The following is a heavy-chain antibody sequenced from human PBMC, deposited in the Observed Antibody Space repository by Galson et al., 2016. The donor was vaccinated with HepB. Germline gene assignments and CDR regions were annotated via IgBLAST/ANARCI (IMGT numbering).Heavy chain of an antibody. Sequence: VRQAPGKGLEWVAVISYDGSTKYYADSVKGRFTISRDNSKNTLYLQMNSLSAEDTAVYYCAKEDTAMVARNFDYWGQGTLVTVSS. CDR3: AKEDTAMVARNFDY. J-gene: IGHJ4*02. V-gene: IGHV3-30*18. CDR2: ISYDGSTK. D-gene: IGHD5-18*01.